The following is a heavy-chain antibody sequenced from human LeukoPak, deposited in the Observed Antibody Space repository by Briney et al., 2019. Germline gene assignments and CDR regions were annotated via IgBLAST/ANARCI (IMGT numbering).Heavy chain of an antibody. J-gene: IGHJ4*02. V-gene: IGHV3-7*05. CDR3: AREYYSDSSGSDY. CDR2: INQDGSEK. D-gene: IGHD3-22*01. Sequence: GGSLRLSCAASGFTFISFWMSWVRQAPGKGLEWVANINQDGSEKYSVDSVKGRFTISRDNAKNSLYLQMNSLRAEDTAVYYCAREYYSDSSGSDYWGQGTLVTVSS. CDR1: GFTFISFW.